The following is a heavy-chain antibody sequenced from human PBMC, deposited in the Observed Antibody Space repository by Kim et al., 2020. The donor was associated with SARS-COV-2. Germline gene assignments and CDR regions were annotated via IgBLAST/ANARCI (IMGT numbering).Heavy chain of an antibody. D-gene: IGHD7-27*01. Sequence: KYSADYVNGTVTSARKNSRNTVYLHMNSLRAEDTAVYYCAKEETGYFDYWGQGTLVTVSS. CDR3: AKEETGYFDY. V-gene: IGHV3-33*06. J-gene: IGHJ4*02. CDR2: K.